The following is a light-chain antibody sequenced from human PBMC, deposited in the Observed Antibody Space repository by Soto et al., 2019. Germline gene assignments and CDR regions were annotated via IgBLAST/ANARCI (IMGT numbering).Light chain of an antibody. CDR2: DAS. Sequence: EIVLTQSPATLYLSPGERATLSCRASQSVSSYLAWYQQKPGQAPRLLIYDASNRATGIPARFSGSGSGTDFTLTIGSLEPEDFAVYYCQQRSNWPRFTFGPGTKVDIK. CDR1: QSVSSY. CDR3: QQRSNWPRFT. V-gene: IGKV3-11*01. J-gene: IGKJ3*01.